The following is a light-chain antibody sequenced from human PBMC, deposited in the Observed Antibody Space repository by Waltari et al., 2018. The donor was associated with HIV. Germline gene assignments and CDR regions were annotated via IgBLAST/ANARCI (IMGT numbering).Light chain of an antibody. CDR1: TRDIGDF. Sequence: SALTQPASVSGSLGQSVTISCTGATRDIGDFVSWYQQLPGRAPQLLFSGVNRRASGFSHRCFASKSGATASLTISRLQADDEGCYYCSSAADLESVTFGGGT. J-gene: IGLJ2*01. V-gene: IGLV2-14*03. CDR3: SSAADLESVT. CDR2: GVN.